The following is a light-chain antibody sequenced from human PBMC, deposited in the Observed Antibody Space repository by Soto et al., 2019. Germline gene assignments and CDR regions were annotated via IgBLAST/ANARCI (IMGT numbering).Light chain of an antibody. CDR1: QSLTRF. CDR3: QQRSNWPPLT. CDR2: DAS. J-gene: IGKJ4*01. V-gene: IGKV3-11*01. Sequence: EVVLTQSPATLSLSPGERDTLSCRASQSLTRFLAWYRRKPGQAPRLHIYDASNRANGIPDRFSGSGSGTDFTLTISSLESEDFAVYYCQQRSNWPPLTFGGGTKVEIK.